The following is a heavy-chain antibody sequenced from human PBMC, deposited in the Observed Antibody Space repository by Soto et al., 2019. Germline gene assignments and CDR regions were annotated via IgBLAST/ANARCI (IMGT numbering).Heavy chain of an antibody. CDR3: TRWNGYGDL. Sequence: EMQLLESGGGLVQPGGSLRLSCVVSGFSFSTYGVTWVRQAPGKGLEWVCGISGGSGVTHYTDSVKGRFTIYGDDSKNTVYLQMHSLRGEDTAVYYCTRWNGYGDLWGQGTLVTVSS. D-gene: IGHD1-1*01. J-gene: IGHJ5*02. V-gene: IGHV3-23*01. CDR2: ISGGSGVT. CDR1: GFSFSTYG.